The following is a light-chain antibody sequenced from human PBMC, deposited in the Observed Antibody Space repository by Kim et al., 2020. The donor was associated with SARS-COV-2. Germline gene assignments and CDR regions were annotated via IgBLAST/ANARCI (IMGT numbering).Light chain of an antibody. Sequence: SLTIYCTGTSSDVVSYNYVFWYYQHPGNAPPLMIYAVSNRPSGVSNRCSGSTSGNTASLTISGRQAEDEDDYYCSSYTTSSTNYVFGTGTKVTVL. CDR3: SSYTTSSTNYV. CDR2: AVS. V-gene: IGLV2-14*03. CDR1: SSDVVSYNY. J-gene: IGLJ1*01.